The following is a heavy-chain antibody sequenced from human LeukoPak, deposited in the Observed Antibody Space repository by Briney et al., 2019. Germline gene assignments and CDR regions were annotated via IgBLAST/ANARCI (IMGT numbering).Heavy chain of an antibody. D-gene: IGHD3-10*01. Sequence: PGGSLRLSCAASGFTFSSYAMHWVRQAPGKGLEWVAVISYDGSNKYYADSVKGRFTISRDNSKNTLYLQMNSLRAEDTAVHYCARELRGTYYYGSGSRNFDYWGQGTLVTVSS. CDR2: ISYDGSNK. J-gene: IGHJ4*02. CDR1: GFTFSSYA. CDR3: ARELRGTYYYGSGSRNFDY. V-gene: IGHV3-30-3*01.